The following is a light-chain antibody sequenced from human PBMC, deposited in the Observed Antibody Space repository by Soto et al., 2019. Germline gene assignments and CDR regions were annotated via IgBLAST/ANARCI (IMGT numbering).Light chain of an antibody. J-gene: IGKJ1*01. V-gene: IGKV3-20*01. Sequence: EIVLTQSPGTLSLSPGERATLSCRASQSVSKNFLAWYQHKPGQAPRLLIDDASNRATGIPDRFSGSGSGTDFTLTISNLEPEDSAVYYCQQCATPPLTFGQGTKVEIK. CDR3: QQCATPPLT. CDR2: DAS. CDR1: QSVSKNF.